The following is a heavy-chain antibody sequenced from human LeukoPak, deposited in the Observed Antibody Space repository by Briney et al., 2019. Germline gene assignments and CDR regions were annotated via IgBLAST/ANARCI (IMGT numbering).Heavy chain of an antibody. CDR1: GYTFSGYY. D-gene: IGHD3-10*01. Sequence: ASVKVSCKASGYTFSGYYMHWVRQAPGQGLEWMGWIHPNSGGTNYAQKFQGRVTMTRDTSISTAYMELTRLRSDDTAVYYCARERLAMVRGVIPKEAWGWFDPWGQGTLVTVSS. CDR2: IHPNSGGT. V-gene: IGHV1-2*02. CDR3: ARERLAMVRGVIPKEAWGWFDP. J-gene: IGHJ5*02.